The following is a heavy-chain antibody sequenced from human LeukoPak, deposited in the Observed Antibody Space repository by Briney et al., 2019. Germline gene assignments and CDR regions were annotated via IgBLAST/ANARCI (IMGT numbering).Heavy chain of an antibody. CDR3: AKDRWELLQAFDY. V-gene: IGHV3-21*04. CDR1: GFTFSSYS. Sequence: GGSLRLSCAASGFTFSSYSMNWVRQAPGKGLEWVSSISSSSSYIYYADSVKGRFTISRDNSKNTLYLQMNSLRAEDTAVYYCAKDRWELLQAFDYWGQGTLVTVSS. J-gene: IGHJ4*02. D-gene: IGHD1-26*01. CDR2: ISSSSSYI.